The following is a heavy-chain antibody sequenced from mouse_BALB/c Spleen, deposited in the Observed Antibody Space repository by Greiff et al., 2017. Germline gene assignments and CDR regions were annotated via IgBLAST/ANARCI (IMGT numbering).Heavy chain of an antibody. CDR3: ARSGAMDY. V-gene: IGHV1S126*01. CDR2: IDPSDSET. D-gene: IGHD3-2*02. Sequence: QVQLQQSGPQLVRPGASVKISCKASCYSFTSYWMHWVKQRPGQGLEWIGMIDPSDSETRLNQKFKDKATLTVDKSSSTAYMQLSSPTSEDSAVYYCARSGAMDYWGQGTSVTVSS. J-gene: IGHJ4*01. CDR1: CYSFTSYW.